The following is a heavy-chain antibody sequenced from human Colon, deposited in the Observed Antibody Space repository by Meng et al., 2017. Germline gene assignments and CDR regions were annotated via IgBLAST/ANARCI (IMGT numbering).Heavy chain of an antibody. D-gene: IGHD3-10*01. Sequence: QVQLTQSGPVLVKPSQTLSLTCAISGDSVSSNRALWHWVRQSPSRGLEWLGQTYYRSEWQNHYGVSVKSRITINADTSRNHFSLHLNSVTPEDTAVYYCTTWYGEYWGQGTLVTVSS. J-gene: IGHJ4*02. V-gene: IGHV6-1*01. CDR3: TTWYGEY. CDR2: TYYRSEWQN. CDR1: GDSVSSNRAL.